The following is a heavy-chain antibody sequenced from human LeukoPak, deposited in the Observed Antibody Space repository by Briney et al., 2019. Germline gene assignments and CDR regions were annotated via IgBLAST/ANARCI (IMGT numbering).Heavy chain of an antibody. J-gene: IGHJ4*02. CDR2: ISGSGGST. D-gene: IGHD3-10*01. CDR3: AKMRVRGVINSYFDY. V-gene: IGHV3-23*01. Sequence: GGSLRLSCAASGFTFSSYAMSWVRQAPGKGLEWVSAISGSGGSTYYADSVKGRSTISRDNSKNTLYLQMNSLRAEDTAVYYCAKMRVRGVINSYFDYWGQGTLVTVSS. CDR1: GFTFSSYA.